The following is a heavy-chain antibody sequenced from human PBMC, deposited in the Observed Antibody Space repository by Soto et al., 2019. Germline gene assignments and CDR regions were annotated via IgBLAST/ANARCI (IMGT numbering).Heavy chain of an antibody. D-gene: IGHD6-13*01. CDR1: GFSLSTSGVG. Sequence: SGPTLVNPTQTLTLTCTFSGFSLSTSGVGVGWIRQPPGKALEWLALIYWNDDKRYSPSLKSRLTITKDTSKNQVVLTMTNMDPVDTXTYYCAHRLQQQLGFDYWGQGTLVTVSS. J-gene: IGHJ4*02. CDR2: IYWNDDK. CDR3: AHRLQQQLGFDY. V-gene: IGHV2-5*01.